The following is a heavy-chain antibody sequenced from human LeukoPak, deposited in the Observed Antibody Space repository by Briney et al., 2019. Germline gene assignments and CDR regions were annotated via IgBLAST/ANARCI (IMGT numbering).Heavy chain of an antibody. CDR3: ASPRYSYAVPTDY. V-gene: IGHV3-7*02. CDR1: GFTFNNYW. J-gene: IGHJ4*01. Sequence: PGGSLSLSCAASGFTFNNYWMYWARQAPGKGLEWVANIKPDGSGKYYADSVKGRFTISRDNAKDSLYLQMNSLRGDDTAVYYCASPRYSYAVPTDYWGDGSPVTVSS. D-gene: IGHD5-24*01. CDR2: IKPDGSGK.